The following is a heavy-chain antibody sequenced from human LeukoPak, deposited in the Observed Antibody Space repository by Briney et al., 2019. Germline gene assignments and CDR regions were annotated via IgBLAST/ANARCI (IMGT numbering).Heavy chain of an antibody. CDR2: ISYDGSNK. J-gene: IGHJ4*02. CDR1: GFTFSSYG. D-gene: IGHD6-19*01. Sequence: QPGRSLRLSCAASGFTFSSYGMHWVRQAPGKGLEWVAVISYDGSNKYYADSVKGRFTISRDNSKNTLYLQMNSLRAEDTAEYYRAKGGGWLPDYWGQGTLVTVSS. CDR3: AKGGGWLPDY. V-gene: IGHV3-30*18.